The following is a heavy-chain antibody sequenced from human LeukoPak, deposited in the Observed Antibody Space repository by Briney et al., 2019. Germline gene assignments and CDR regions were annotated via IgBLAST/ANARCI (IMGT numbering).Heavy chain of an antibody. V-gene: IGHV3-7*01. Sequence: GGSLRLSCAASGFTFSSYWMSWVRQAPGKGLEWVANIKQDGSEKYYVDSVKGRFTISRDNAKNSLYLQMNSLRAEDTAVYYCARDLRYCSGGSCSLLALDYWGQGTLVTVSS. CDR2: IKQDGSEK. CDR1: GFTFSSYW. D-gene: IGHD2-15*01. J-gene: IGHJ4*02. CDR3: ARDLRYCSGGSCSLLALDY.